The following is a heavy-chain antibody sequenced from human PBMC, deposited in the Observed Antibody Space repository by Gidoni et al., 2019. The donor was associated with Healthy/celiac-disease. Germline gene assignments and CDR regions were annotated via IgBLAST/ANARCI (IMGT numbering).Heavy chain of an antibody. CDR1: GFTFSSYA. J-gene: IGHJ4*02. CDR2: ISYDGSNK. D-gene: IGHD3-10*01. Sequence: QGQLVESGGGVVQPGRSLRLYCSASGFTFSSYAMPWVRQAPGKGLEWVAVISYDGSNKYYADSVKGRFTISIDNSKNTLYLQMNSLRAEDTAVYYCAREGESSFDYWGQGTLVTVSS. CDR3: AREGESSFDY. V-gene: IGHV3-30*04.